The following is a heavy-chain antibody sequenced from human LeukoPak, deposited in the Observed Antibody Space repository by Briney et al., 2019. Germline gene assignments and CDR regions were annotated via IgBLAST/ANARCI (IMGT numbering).Heavy chain of an antibody. CDR3: ARGYCSGGSCYSVENWFDP. V-gene: IGHV1-2*06. D-gene: IGHD2-15*01. Sequence: ASVKVSCKAAGYTFTGYYMFWVRQAPGQGLEWMGRINPNSGGTNYAEKFQGRVTMTRDTSISTAYMELSRLRSDDTAVYYCARGYCSGGSCYSVENWFDPWGQGTLVTVSS. J-gene: IGHJ5*02. CDR2: INPNSGGT. CDR1: GYTFTGYY.